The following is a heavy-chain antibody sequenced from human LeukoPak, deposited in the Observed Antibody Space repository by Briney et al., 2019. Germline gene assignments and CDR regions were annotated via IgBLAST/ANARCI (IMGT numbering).Heavy chain of an antibody. CDR1: GGTFSSYA. CDR3: ARSTLSIPQFAPFDY. CDR2: IIPIFGTA. D-gene: IGHD2-21*01. Sequence: ASVKVSCKASGGTFSSYAISWVRQAPGQGLEWMGGIIPIFGTANYAQKFRGRVTITTDESTSTAYMELSSLRSEDTAVYYCARSTLSIPQFAPFDYWGQGTLVTVSS. J-gene: IGHJ4*02. V-gene: IGHV1-69*05.